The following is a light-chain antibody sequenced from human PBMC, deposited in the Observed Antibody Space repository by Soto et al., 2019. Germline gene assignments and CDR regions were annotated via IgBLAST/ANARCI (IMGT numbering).Light chain of an antibody. CDR2: DAS. Sequence: EIVLTQSPGTLSLSPGQRATLSCRASQSVSRNYVAWFQQKPGQAPRLLIYDASTRATGIPDKFGGSGSGTDFTLTISRLEPEDFAVYYCQQYVNSPITFGQWTRLEIK. V-gene: IGKV3-20*01. CDR3: QQYVNSPIT. CDR1: QSVSRNY. J-gene: IGKJ5*01.